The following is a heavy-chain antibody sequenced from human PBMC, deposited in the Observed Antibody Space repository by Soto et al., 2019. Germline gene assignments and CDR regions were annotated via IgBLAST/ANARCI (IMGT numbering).Heavy chain of an antibody. CDR2: ISAYNGNT. V-gene: IGHV1-18*01. J-gene: IGHJ5*02. CDR1: GYTFTSYG. Sequence: ASVKVSCKASGYTFTSYGISWVRQAPGQGLEWMGWISAYNGNTNYAQKLQGRVTMTTDTSTSTAYMELRSLRSDDTAVYYCARDRVDDFWSGYYTVWFDPWGQGTLVTVSS. CDR3: ARDRVDDFWSGYYTVWFDP. D-gene: IGHD3-3*01.